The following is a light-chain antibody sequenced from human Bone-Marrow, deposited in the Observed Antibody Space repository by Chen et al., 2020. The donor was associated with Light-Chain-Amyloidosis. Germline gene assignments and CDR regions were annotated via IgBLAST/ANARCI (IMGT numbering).Light chain of an antibody. Sequence: SYVLTQPSSVSVAPGQTATLPCGGNNIGSTSLHWYPQTPGQAPLLVVYDDSDRPSGIPERLSGSNSGNTATLTISRVEAGDEADYYCQVWDRSSDRPVFGGRTKLTVL. CDR3: QVWDRSSDRPV. CDR2: DDS. V-gene: IGLV3-21*02. J-gene: IGLJ3*02. CDR1: NIGSTS.